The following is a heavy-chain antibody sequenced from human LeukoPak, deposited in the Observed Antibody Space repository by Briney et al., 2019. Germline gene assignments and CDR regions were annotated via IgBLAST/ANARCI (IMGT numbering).Heavy chain of an antibody. D-gene: IGHD5-24*01. J-gene: IGHJ4*02. V-gene: IGHV3-23*01. Sequence: GGSLRLSCAASGFTFSSFAMSWVRRTPGKGLEWVSAISGSGVKTHYADSVKGRFTISRDNSKNTLYLQMNSLGAEDTAVYCCAKDPLRDGYNGPFGSWGQGTLVTVSS. CDR1: GFTFSSFA. CDR2: ISGSGVKT. CDR3: AKDPLRDGYNGPFGS.